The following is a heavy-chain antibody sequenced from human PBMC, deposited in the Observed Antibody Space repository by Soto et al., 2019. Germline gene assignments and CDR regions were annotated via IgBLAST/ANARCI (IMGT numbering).Heavy chain of an antibody. CDR2: IYSGGST. J-gene: IGHJ4*02. V-gene: IGHV3-66*04. Sequence: PGGSLRLSCAASGFTFNTFEMSWVRQAPGRGLEWVSVIYSGGSTYYADSVKGRFTISRDNSKNTLYLQMNSLRAEDTAVYYCARHGYNYGGGYFDYWGQGTLVTVSS. CDR3: ARHGYNYGGGYFDY. CDR1: GFTFNTFE. D-gene: IGHD5-18*01.